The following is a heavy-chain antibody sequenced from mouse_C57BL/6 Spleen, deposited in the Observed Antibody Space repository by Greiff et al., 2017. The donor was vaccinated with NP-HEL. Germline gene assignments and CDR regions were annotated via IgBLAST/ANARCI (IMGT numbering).Heavy chain of an antibody. CDR3: ARMGLNYSDY. D-gene: IGHD3-1*01. V-gene: IGHV1-69*01. Sequence: QVQLKQPGAELVMPGASVKLSCKASGYTFTSYWMHWVKQRPGQGLEWIGEIDPSDSYTNYNQKFKGKSTLTVDKSSSTAYMQLSSLTSEDSAVYYCARMGLNYSDYWGKGTTLTVSS. J-gene: IGHJ2*01. CDR1: GYTFTSYW. CDR2: IDPSDSYT.